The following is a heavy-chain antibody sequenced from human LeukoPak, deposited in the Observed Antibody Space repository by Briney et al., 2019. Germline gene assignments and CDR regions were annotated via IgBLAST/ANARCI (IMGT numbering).Heavy chain of an antibody. J-gene: IGHJ4*02. CDR1: GGSISSYY. D-gene: IGHD4-17*01. CDR3: AGGPAVTTNDY. V-gene: IGHV4-59*01. CDR2: IHYTGST. Sequence: PSETLSLTCTVSGGSISSYYWTWIRQTPGKGLEWIGFIHYTGSTNYNPSLKSRVTISVDTSKSQFSLELTSVTAADTAVYYYAGGPAVTTNDYWGREPWSPSSQ.